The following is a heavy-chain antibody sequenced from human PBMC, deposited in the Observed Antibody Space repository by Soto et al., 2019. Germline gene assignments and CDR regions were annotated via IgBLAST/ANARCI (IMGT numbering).Heavy chain of an antibody. CDR3: TRRVAVAGTDYYGMDV. CDR2: IRSKTNNYAT. V-gene: IGHV3-73*01. CDR1: GFTFSGSA. J-gene: IGHJ6*02. D-gene: IGHD6-19*01. Sequence: GGSLRLSCAASGFTFSGSAMHGVRQASGKGLEWVGRIRSKTNNYATAYAASVKGRFTISRDDSKNTAYLQMNSLKTEDTAVYYCTRRVAVAGTDYYGMDVWGQGTTVTVSS.